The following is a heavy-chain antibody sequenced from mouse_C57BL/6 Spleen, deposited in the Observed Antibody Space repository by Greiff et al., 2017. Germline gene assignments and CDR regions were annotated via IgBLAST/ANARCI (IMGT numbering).Heavy chain of an antibody. CDR3: ARKAGDYDGGFDY. J-gene: IGHJ2*01. CDR2: IYPGDGDT. CDR1: GYAFSSSW. V-gene: IGHV1-82*01. D-gene: IGHD2-4*01. Sequence: VKLMESGPELVKPGASVKISCKASGYAFSSSWMNWVKQRPGKGLEWIGRIYPGDGDTNYNGKFKGKATLTADKSSSTAYMQLSSLTSEDSAVYFCARKAGDYDGGFDYWGQGTTLTVSS.